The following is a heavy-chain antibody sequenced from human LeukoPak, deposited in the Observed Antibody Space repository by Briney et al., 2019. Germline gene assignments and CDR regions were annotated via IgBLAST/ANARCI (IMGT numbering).Heavy chain of an antibody. CDR2: IYYSGST. CDR3: ARGDCSSTSCYYYYYGMDV. J-gene: IGHJ6*02. D-gene: IGHD2-2*01. Sequence: SETLSLTCTVSGGSISSYYWSWIRQPPGRGREWIGYIYYSGSTNYNPSLKSGVTIPVDTSKNQFSLKLSSVTAADTAVYYCARGDCSSTSCYYYYYGMDVWGQGTTVTVSS. CDR1: GGSISSYY. V-gene: IGHV4-59*01.